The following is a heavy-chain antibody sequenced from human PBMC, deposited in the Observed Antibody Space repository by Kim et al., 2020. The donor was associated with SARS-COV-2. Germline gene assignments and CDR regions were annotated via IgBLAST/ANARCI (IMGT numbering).Heavy chain of an antibody. Sequence: GGSLRLSCAASGFTFSNAWMSWVRQAPGKGLEWVGRIKSKTDGGTTDYAAPVKGRFTISRDDSKNTLYLQMNSLKTEDTAVYYCTTVGEGYSGYDYGYYYYGMDVWGQGTTVTVSS. CDR3: TTVGEGYSGYDYGYYYYGMDV. V-gene: IGHV3-15*01. CDR1: GFTFSNAW. D-gene: IGHD5-12*01. CDR2: IKSKTDGGTT. J-gene: IGHJ6*02.